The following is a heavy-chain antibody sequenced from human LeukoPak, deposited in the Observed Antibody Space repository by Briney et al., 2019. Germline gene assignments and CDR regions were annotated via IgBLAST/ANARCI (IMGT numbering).Heavy chain of an antibody. CDR3: ASLRWLN. CDR1: GGTFSSYA. CDR2: MNPNSGNT. V-gene: IGHV1-8*02. Sequence: ASVKVSCKASGGTFSSYAISWVRQAPGQGLEWMGWMNPNSGNTGYAQKFQGRVTMTRNTSISTAYMELSSLRSEDTAVYYCASLRWLNWGQGTLVTVSS. D-gene: IGHD5-24*01. J-gene: IGHJ4*02.